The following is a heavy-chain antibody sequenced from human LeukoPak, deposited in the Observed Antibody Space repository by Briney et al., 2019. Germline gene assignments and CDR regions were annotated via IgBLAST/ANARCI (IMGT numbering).Heavy chain of an antibody. Sequence: PGGSLRLSCAASGFTFSSYGMHWVRQAPGKGLEWVANIRFDGSEIGYGDSVEGRFIISRDNSKNSLYLQMNSLRAEDTAVYYCATRNNFEYWGQGTLVTVSS. J-gene: IGHJ4*02. V-gene: IGHV3-7*01. CDR3: ATRNNFEY. CDR2: IRFDGSEI. CDR1: GFTFSSYG.